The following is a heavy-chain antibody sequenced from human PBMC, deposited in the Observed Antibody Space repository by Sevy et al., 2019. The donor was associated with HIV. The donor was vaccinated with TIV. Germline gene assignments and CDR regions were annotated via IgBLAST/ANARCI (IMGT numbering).Heavy chain of an antibody. CDR2: IHADGSS. V-gene: IGHV3-53*01. CDR3: ARDRRFCGNECYLYYYYGMDV. CDR1: GFNVNDNY. D-gene: IGHD3-16*02. J-gene: IGHJ6*02. Sequence: GGSLRLSCAASGFNVNDNYMTWVRQAPGKGLEWVSIIHADGSSYYADSVKGRFTMSRDDSKNIVNLQMNSLRVDDTAMYYCARDRRFCGNECYLYYYYGMDVWGQGTAVTVSS.